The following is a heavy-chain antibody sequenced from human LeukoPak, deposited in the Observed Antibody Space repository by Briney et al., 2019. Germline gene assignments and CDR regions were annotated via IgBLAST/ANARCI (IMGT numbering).Heavy chain of an antibody. CDR3: ARLDVDTAIFYYYYYMDV. V-gene: IGHV3-7*01. J-gene: IGHJ6*03. CDR1: GFTFSSYW. D-gene: IGHD5-18*01. Sequence: GGSLRLSCAASGFTFSSYWMSWVRQAPGKGREWVANIKQDGSEKYYVDSVKGRFTISRDNAKNSLYLQMNSLRAEDTAVYYCARLDVDTAIFYYYYYMDVWGKGTTVTVSS. CDR2: IKQDGSEK.